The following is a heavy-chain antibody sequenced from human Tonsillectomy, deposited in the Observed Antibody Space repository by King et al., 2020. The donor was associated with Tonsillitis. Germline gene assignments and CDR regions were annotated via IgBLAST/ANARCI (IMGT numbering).Heavy chain of an antibody. CDR2: INSGGST. Sequence: VQLVESGGGLIQPGGSLRLSCAASGLTVSSNYMSWVRQAPGKGLEWVSLINSGGSTSYADSVKGRFTISRDNSKNTLYLQIHSLRPEDTAVYYCASDVGDFWSGYSRYWGQGTLSPSPQ. D-gene: IGHD3-3*01. J-gene: IGHJ4*02. CDR3: ASDVGDFWSGYSRY. CDR1: GLTVSSNY. V-gene: IGHV3-53*01.